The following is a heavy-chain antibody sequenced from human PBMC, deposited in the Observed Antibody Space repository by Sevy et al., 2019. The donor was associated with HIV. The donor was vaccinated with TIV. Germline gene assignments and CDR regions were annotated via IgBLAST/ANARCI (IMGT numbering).Heavy chain of an antibody. CDR1: GFSFSSYA. J-gene: IGHJ6*02. CDR2: ISGSGGST. V-gene: IGHV3-23*01. D-gene: IGHD3-3*01. CDR3: ARRPDLGVVTLTGVLDV. Sequence: WGSLRLSCAASGFSFSSYAMSWVRQTPGKGLQWVSVISGSGGSTYYADSVKGRFTIFRDNSRNTVYLQMNSLRAEDTAVYYCARRPDLGVVTLTGVLDVWGQGTTVTVSS.